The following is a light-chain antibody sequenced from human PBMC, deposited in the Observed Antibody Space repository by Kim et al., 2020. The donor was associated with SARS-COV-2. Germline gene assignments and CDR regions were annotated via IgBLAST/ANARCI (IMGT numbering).Light chain of an antibody. CDR2: RNN. Sequence: RVTLRISGGSSNVGSNYEYWNRRLPGTAPKLLIYRNNQRPSGVPDRFSGFKSGTSASLAISGLRSEDEANYYCAAWDDSLSVNWVFGGGTQLTVL. J-gene: IGLJ3*02. V-gene: IGLV1-47*01. CDR3: AAWDDSLSVNWV. CDR1: SSNVGSNY.